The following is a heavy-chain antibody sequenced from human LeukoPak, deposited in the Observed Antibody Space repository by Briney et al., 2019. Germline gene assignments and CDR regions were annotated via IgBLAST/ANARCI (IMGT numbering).Heavy chain of an antibody. Sequence: GGSLRLSCAASGFTFSSYGMHWVRQAPGKGLEWVAFIRYDGSNKYYADSVKGRFTISRDNSKNTLYLQMNSLRAEDTAVYYCAKEVYYYDSSGYYYPSGADYWGQGTLVTVSS. CDR2: IRYDGSNK. V-gene: IGHV3-30*02. J-gene: IGHJ4*02. CDR1: GFTFSSYG. D-gene: IGHD3-22*01. CDR3: AKEVYYYDSSGYYYPSGADY.